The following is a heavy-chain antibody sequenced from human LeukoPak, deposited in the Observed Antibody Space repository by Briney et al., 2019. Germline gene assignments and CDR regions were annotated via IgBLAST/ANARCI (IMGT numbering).Heavy chain of an antibody. J-gene: IGHJ5*02. CDR2: VNHSGST. CDR3: ARGRLMVFSIARTWFDP. D-gene: IGHD2-8*01. CDR1: GFTFSNAW. Sequence: GSLRLSCAASGFTFSNAWMSWVRQAPGKGLEWTGEVNHSGSTNYNPSLKSRVTISPDTSKNQFSLNLTSVTAADTAVYYCARGRLMVFSIARTWFDPWGQGTLVTVSS. V-gene: IGHV4-34*01.